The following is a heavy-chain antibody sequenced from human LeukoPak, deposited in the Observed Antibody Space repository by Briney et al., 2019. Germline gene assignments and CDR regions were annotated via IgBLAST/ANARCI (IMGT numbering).Heavy chain of an antibody. CDR3: AKEDFGVVIRGHKEDSRPKPDY. V-gene: IGHV3-30*02. CDR1: GFTFSSYG. J-gene: IGHJ4*02. CDR2: IRYDGSNK. D-gene: IGHD3-3*01. Sequence: GGSLRLSCAASGFTFSSYGMHWVRQAPGKGLEWVAFIRYDGSNKYYADSVKGRFTISRDNSKNTLYLQMNSLRAEDTAVYYCAKEDFGVVIRGHKEDSRPKPDYWGQGTLVTVSS.